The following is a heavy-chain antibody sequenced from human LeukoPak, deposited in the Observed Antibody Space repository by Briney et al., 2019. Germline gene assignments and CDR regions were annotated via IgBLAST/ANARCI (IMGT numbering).Heavy chain of an antibody. J-gene: IGHJ6*03. V-gene: IGHV4-39*01. CDR1: GGSINTANYY. CDR3: ARQRADYYYYYVDV. CDR2: IYYSETT. Sequence: SETLSLTCTVSGGSINTANYYWGWLRQPPGKGLEWIGSIYYSETTYDNPSLKSRVTISIETSKNQFSLRLSSVTASDTAVCYFARQRADYYYYYVDVWGEGTTVAVS.